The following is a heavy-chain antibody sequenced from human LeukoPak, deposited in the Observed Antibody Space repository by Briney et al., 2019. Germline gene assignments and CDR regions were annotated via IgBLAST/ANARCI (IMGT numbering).Heavy chain of an antibody. CDR3: AKGDSPTYYYMDV. D-gene: IGHD5-24*01. Sequence: PGGSLRLSCAASGFTFSSYAMSWVRQAPGKGLEWVSAIRGSGCSTYYADSVKGRFTISRDNSKNTLYLQMNSLRAEDTAVYYCAKGDSPTYYYMDVWGKGTTVTVSS. CDR1: GFTFSSYA. CDR2: IRGSGCST. J-gene: IGHJ6*03. V-gene: IGHV3-23*01.